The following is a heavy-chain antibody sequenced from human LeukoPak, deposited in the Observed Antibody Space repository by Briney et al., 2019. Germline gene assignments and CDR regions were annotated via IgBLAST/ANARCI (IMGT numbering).Heavy chain of an antibody. D-gene: IGHD3-9*01. V-gene: IGHV1-46*01. CDR2: INPSGGST. CDR3: ARGSRPVYNLLTGKRYFDY. Sequence: GASVKVSCKASGYTFTSYYMHWVRQAPGQGLEWMGIINPSGGSTSYAQEFQGRVTMTRDMSTSTVYMELSSLRSEDTAVYYCARGSRPVYNLLTGKRYFDYWGQGTLLTVSS. CDR1: GYTFTSYY. J-gene: IGHJ4*02.